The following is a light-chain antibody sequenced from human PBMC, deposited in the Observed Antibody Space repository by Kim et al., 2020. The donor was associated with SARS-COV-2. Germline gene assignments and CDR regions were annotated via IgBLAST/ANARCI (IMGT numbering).Light chain of an antibody. J-gene: IGLJ2*01. CDR1: SGSIASNY. Sequence: NFMLTQPHSGSDTPGKTVTISCTRSSGSIASNYVQWYQQRPGSAPTTVIYEDNQRPSGVPDRFSGSIDSCSNSASLTFSGLKTEDEADNYCLSYDSRAEVIFGEGTQLTVL. CDR3: LSYDSRAEVI. V-gene: IGLV6-57*04. CDR2: EDN.